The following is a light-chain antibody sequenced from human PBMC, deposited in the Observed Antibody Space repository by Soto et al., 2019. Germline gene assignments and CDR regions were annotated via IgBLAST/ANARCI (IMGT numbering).Light chain of an antibody. J-gene: IGKJ3*01. CDR3: HKYNSAPFA. Sequence: DIQMTQSPSSLSASIGDRVTITCRASQGITDFLAWYQQKPGKVPKLLIYAASTLQSGVPSRFSGSGSGTDFTLPVSSLQPEDVATYYGHKYNSAPFAFGPGTKVDIK. CDR2: AAS. CDR1: QGITDF. V-gene: IGKV1-27*01.